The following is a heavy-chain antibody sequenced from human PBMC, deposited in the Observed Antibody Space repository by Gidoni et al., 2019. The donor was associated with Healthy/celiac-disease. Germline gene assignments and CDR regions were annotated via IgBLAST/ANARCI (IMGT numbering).Heavy chain of an antibody. CDR3: AKDHYYGSSGYQDAFDI. V-gene: IGHV3-9*01. CDR1: GFTFDESA. Sequence: EVQLVESGGGLVQPGRSLRLSCAASGFTFDESAMHWVRPSPGKVLEWVSGISWNSGSIGDADSVNGRFTISRDNAKNSLYLQMNSRRAEDTALYYCAKDHYYGSSGYQDAFDIWGQGTMVTVSS. J-gene: IGHJ3*02. CDR2: ISWNSGSI. D-gene: IGHD3-22*01.